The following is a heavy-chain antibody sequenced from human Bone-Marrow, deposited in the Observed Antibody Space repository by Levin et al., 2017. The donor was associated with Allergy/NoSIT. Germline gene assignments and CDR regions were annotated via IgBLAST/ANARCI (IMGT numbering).Heavy chain of an antibody. J-gene: IGHJ3*02. CDR3: ARSKGDAAFDI. CDR1: GDSIRPYW. Sequence: SETLSLTCTVSGDSIRPYWWSWIRQPPRKGLEWIGYVSYDGSTNYNPSLKSRVFMSFDTSRKQVSLRLSAVTAADTAVYYCARSKGDAAFDIWGQGAMVTVSS. CDR2: VSYDGST. D-gene: IGHD2-21*02. V-gene: IGHV4-59*03.